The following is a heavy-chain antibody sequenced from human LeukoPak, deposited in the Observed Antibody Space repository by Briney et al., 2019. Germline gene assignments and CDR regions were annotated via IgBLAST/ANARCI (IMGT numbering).Heavy chain of an antibody. J-gene: IGHJ4*02. V-gene: IGHV1-69*13. CDR3: ARGVWAMVRGVTIFDY. D-gene: IGHD3-10*01. Sequence: ASVKVSCKASGGTFSSYAISWVRQAPGQGLEWMGGIIPIFGTANYAQKFQGRVTITADESTSTAYMELSSLRSEVTAVYYCARGVWAMVRGVTIFDYWGQGTLVTVSS. CDR2: IIPIFGTA. CDR1: GGTFSSYA.